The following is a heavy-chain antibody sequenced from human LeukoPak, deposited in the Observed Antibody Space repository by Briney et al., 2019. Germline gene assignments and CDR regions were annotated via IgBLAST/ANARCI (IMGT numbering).Heavy chain of an antibody. CDR1: GGSISSGGYY. D-gene: IGHD6-13*01. J-gene: IGHJ4*02. CDR2: IYHSGST. CDR3: ARVEGREQQLDH. Sequence: PSQTLSLTCTVSGGSISSGGYYWSWIRQPPGKGLEWIGYIYHSGSTYYNPSLKSRVTISVDRSKNQFSLKLSSVTAADTAVYYCARVEGREQQLDHWGQGTLVTVSS. V-gene: IGHV4-30-2*01.